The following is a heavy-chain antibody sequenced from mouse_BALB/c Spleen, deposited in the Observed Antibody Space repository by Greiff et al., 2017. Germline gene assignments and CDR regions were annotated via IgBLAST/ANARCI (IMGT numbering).Heavy chain of an antibody. J-gene: IGHJ4*01. V-gene: IGHV5-12-1*01. Sequence: EVQRVESGGGLVKPGGSLKLSCAASGFAFSSYDMSWVRQTPEKRLEWVAYISSGGGSTYYPDTVKGRFTISRDNAKNTLYLQMSSLKSEDTAMYYCARHDYYGSSSYAMDYWGQGTSVTVSS. D-gene: IGHD1-1*01. CDR3: ARHDYYGSSSYAMDY. CDR2: ISSGGGST. CDR1: GFAFSSYD.